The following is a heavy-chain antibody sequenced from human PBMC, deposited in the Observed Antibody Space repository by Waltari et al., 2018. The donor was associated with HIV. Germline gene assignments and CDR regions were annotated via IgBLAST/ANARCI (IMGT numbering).Heavy chain of an antibody. J-gene: IGHJ4*02. V-gene: IGHV3-9*01. CDR2: ISWNSGSI. Sequence: EVQLVESGGGLVQPGRSLRLSCAASGFTFDDYAMHWVRQAPGKGLEWVSGISWNSGSIGYADSVKGRFTISRDNAKNSLYLQMNSLRAEDTALYYCAKDISSYSSSSSYFDYWGQGTLVTVSS. CDR1: GFTFDDYA. CDR3: AKDISSYSSSSSYFDY. D-gene: IGHD6-6*01.